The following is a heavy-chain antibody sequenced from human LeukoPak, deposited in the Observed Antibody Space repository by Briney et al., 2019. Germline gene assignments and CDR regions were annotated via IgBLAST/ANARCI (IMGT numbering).Heavy chain of an antibody. J-gene: IGHJ5*02. D-gene: IGHD1-1*01. V-gene: IGHV4-39*07. CDR2: IYYGGRT. Sequence: PSETLSLTCNVSGGSLTSSSYYWGWIRRPPGKGLEWIGSIYYGGRTYYNPSLKSRVTISVDTSKNQFSLKLNSVTAADTAVYYCARDQANFYPTVGWFDPWGQGTLVTVSS. CDR3: ARDQANFYPTVGWFDP. CDR1: GGSLTSSSYY.